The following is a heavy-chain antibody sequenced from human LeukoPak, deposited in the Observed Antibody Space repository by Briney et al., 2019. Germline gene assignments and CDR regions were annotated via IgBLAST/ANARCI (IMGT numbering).Heavy chain of an antibody. CDR3: ARPLYYYDSSGYSDY. J-gene: IGHJ4*02. D-gene: IGHD3-22*01. CDR1: GFTFSSYW. V-gene: IGHV3-7*01. Sequence: GGSLRLSCAASGFTFSSYWMSWVRQAPGKGLEWVANIKQDGSEKYYVDSVKGRFTISRDNAKNSLYLQMNSLRAEDTAVYYCARPLYYYDSSGYSDYWGQGTLVTVSS. CDR2: IKQDGSEK.